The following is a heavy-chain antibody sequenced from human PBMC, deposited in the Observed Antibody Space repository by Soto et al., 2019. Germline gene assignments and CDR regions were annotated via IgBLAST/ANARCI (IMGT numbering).Heavy chain of an antibody. CDR2: IYYSGST. D-gene: IGHD3-10*01. V-gene: IGHV4-31*03. CDR3: ARGVTMVREVIHTPHFDY. CDR1: GGSISSGGYY. Sequence: QVQLQESGPGLVKPSQTLSLTCTVSGGSISSGGYYWSWIRQHPGKGLEWIGYIYYSGSTYYNPSRKSRVTIAVARSKNQFPLKLRSVTAADTAVYYCARGVTMVREVIHTPHFDYWGQGTPVTVSS. J-gene: IGHJ4*02.